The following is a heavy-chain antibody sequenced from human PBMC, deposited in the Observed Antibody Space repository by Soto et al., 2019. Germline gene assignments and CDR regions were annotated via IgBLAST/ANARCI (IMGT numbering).Heavy chain of an antibody. J-gene: IGHJ4*02. V-gene: IGHV1-18*01. D-gene: IGHD3-22*01. CDR1: GYTFTSYG. Sequence: SGAEVKKPGASVKVSCQASGYTFTSYGISWVRQAPGQGLEWMGWISAYNGNTNYAQKLQGRVTMTTDTSTSTAYMELRSLRSDDTAVYYCARDAPYYYDSSGYYYNYWGQGTLVTVSS. CDR2: ISAYNGNT. CDR3: ARDAPYYYDSSGYYYNY.